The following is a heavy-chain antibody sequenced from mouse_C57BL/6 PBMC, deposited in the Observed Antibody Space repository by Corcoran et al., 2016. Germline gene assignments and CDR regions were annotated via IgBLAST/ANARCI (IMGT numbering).Heavy chain of an antibody. CDR2: INTHSGEP. CDR1: GYTFTTYG. J-gene: IGHJ1*03. V-gene: IGHV9-3*01. CDR3: ARARHWYFDV. Sequence: QIQLVQSGPELKKPGETVKISCKASGYTFTTYGMRWVKQAPGKGLKWIGWINTHSGEPKYAEDFKGRFAFSLETSASTAYLQISNLKNEDTATYFCARARHWYFDVWGTGTTVTVSS.